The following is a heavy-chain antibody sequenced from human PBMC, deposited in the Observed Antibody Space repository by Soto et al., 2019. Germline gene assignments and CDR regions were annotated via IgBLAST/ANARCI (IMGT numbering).Heavy chain of an antibody. J-gene: IGHJ4*02. CDR2: ISAYNGNT. V-gene: IGHV1-18*01. CDR1: GYTFTSYG. CDR3: ARDGYSSGWHRTFDY. Sequence: ASVKVSCKASGYTFTSYGISWVRQAPGQGLEWMGWISAYNGNTNYAQKLQGRVTMTTDTSTSTAYVELRSLRSDDTAVYYCARDGYSSGWHRTFDYWGQGTLVTVSS. D-gene: IGHD6-19*01.